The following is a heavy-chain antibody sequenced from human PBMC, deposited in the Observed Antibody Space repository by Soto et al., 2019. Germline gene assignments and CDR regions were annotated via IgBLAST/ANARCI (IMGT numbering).Heavy chain of an antibody. CDR3: ARDGGYDSSGYLGYYYYGMDV. V-gene: IGHV3-21*01. D-gene: IGHD3-22*01. CDR2: ISSSSSYI. CDR1: GFTFSSYS. J-gene: IGHJ6*02. Sequence: GSLRLSCAASGFTFSSYSMNWVRQAPGKGLEWVSSISSSSSYIYYADSVKGRFTISRDNAKNSLYLQMNSLRAEDTAVYYCARDGGYDSSGYLGYYYYGMDVWGQGTTVTVSS.